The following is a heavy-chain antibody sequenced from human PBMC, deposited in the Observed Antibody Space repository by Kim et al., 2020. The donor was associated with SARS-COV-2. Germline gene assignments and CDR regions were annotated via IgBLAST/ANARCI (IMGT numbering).Heavy chain of an antibody. Sequence: YYHPSLKSRVTISVDTSKNQFSLRLSSVTAADTAVYYCARSLFLEWLFDYWGQGTLVTVSS. V-gene: IGHV4-39*07. J-gene: IGHJ4*02. D-gene: IGHD3-3*01. CDR3: ARSLFLEWLFDY.